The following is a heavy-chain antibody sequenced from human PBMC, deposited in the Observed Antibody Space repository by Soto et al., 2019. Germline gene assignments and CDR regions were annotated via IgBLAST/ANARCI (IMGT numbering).Heavy chain of an antibody. V-gene: IGHV4-30-4*01. CDR1: GGSISSGDSS. CDR3: ARAFGYGHSSDYSLKDVFDL. Sequence: QVQLQESGPGLVKPSQTLSLTCTVSGGSISSGDSSWSWIRPPPGRGLGWVGYFHYSGSTYYMPSLKRRATLSLDAPKNQFSLKLTSVTAGDTAVYYCARAFGYGHSSDYSLKDVFDLWGQGTLVTVSS. CDR2: FHYSGST. J-gene: IGHJ3*01. D-gene: IGHD6-19*01.